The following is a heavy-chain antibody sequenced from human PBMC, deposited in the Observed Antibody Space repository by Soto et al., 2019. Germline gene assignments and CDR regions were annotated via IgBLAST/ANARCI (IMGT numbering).Heavy chain of an antibody. V-gene: IGHV1-8*01. D-gene: IGHD3-3*01. CDR3: ARGFGLPHSPKAGYDFWSGHKPYYYYYMDV. J-gene: IGHJ6*03. Sequence: ASVKVSCKASGYTFTSYDINWVRQATGQGLEWMGWMNPNSGNTGYAQKFQGRVTMTRNTSISTAYMELSSLRSEDTAVYYCARGFGLPHSPKAGYDFWSGHKPYYYYYMDVWGKGTTVTVSS. CDR1: GYTFTSYD. CDR2: MNPNSGNT.